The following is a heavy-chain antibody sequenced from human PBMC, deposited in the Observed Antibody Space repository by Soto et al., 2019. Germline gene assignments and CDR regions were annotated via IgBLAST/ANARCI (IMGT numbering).Heavy chain of an antibody. CDR2: ISGSGGST. CDR1: GFTFSSYA. J-gene: IGHJ6*02. V-gene: IGHV3-23*01. Sequence: SLRLSCAASGFTFSSYAMSWVRQAPGKGLEWVSAISGSGGSTYYADSVKGRFTISRDNSKNTLYLQMNSLRAEDTAVYYCANQTRGLFDFWSGYSFYYYGMDVWGQGTTVTVSS. CDR3: ANQTRGLFDFWSGYSFYYYGMDV. D-gene: IGHD3-3*01.